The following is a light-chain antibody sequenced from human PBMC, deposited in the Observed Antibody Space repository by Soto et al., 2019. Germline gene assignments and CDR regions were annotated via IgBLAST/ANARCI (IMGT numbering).Light chain of an antibody. CDR2: GAS. Sequence: THSQSTLSVSLGPRPPVXCPASQSLSSTLAWYQQKPGQAPRLLIIGASERVTGVPARFSGSGSGTEFTLSISSLQSDDFAVYYCQQYNSCSRTFGRGTKVDIK. CDR1: QSLSST. V-gene: IGKV3-15*01. J-gene: IGKJ1*01. CDR3: QQYNSCSRT.